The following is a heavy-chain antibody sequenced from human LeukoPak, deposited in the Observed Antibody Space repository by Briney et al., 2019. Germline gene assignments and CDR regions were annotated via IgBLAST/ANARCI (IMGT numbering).Heavy chain of an antibody. CDR3: ARRVGYSSGWYKGDAFDL. V-gene: IGHV3-48*03. CDR1: GFTFSSYE. J-gene: IGHJ3*01. Sequence: PGGSLRLSCAASGFTFSSYEMNWVRQAPGKGLEWVSYISSSGSTIYYADAVKGRFTISRDNAKNSLYLQMNSLRAEDTAVYYCARRVGYSSGWYKGDAFDLWGQGTTVNLSS. D-gene: IGHD6-19*01. CDR2: ISSSGSTI.